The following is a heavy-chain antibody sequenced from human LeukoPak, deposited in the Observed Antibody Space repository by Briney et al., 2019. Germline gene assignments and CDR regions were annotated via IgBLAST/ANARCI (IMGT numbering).Heavy chain of an antibody. D-gene: IGHD2-2*01. Sequence: PGGSLRLSCAASGFTFSSYGMHWVRQAPGEGLEWVAVISYDGSNKYYADSVKGRFTISRDNSKNTLYLQMNSLRAEDTAVYYCAKDPHIVVVPAAIQWGFDYWGQGTLVTVSS. J-gene: IGHJ4*02. CDR3: AKDPHIVVVPAAIQWGFDY. CDR1: GFTFSSYG. V-gene: IGHV3-30*18. CDR2: ISYDGSNK.